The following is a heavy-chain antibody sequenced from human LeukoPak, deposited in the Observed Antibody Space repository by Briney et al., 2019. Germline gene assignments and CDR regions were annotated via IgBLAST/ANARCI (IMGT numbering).Heavy chain of an antibody. J-gene: IGHJ4*02. CDR1: GFTFSSYS. V-gene: IGHV3-21*04. D-gene: IGHD3-10*01. Sequence: PGGSLRLSCAASGFTFSSYSMNWVRQAPGKGLEWVSSISSSSSYIYYADPVKGRFTISRDNAKNSLYLQMNSLRAEDTALYYCAKDRGRFGELLHFDYWGQGTLVTVSS. CDR2: ISSSSSYI. CDR3: AKDRGRFGELLHFDY.